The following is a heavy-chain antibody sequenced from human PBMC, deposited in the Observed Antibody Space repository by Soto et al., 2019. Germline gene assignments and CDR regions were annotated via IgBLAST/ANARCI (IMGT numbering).Heavy chain of an antibody. CDR1: GGTIASKSYY. CDR3: ARIDSNSYYDDYSGLDV. CDR2: VYYSGTT. D-gene: IGHD4-4*01. V-gene: IGHV4-39*01. Sequence: PSETLSLTCTVSGGTIASKSYYWGWIRQPPGKGLEWIGSVYYSGTTSYKSSLQSRVTISIDTSKKQFSLELKSVTAADTAVYFCARIDSNSYYDDYSGLDVWGHGTTVTVSS. J-gene: IGHJ6*02.